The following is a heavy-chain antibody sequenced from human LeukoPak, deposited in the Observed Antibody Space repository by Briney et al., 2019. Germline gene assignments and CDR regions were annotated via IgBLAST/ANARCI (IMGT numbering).Heavy chain of an antibody. CDR3: AKALDTYVYMGFDN. CDR2: INGGGDTT. CDR1: GFTFVSYA. V-gene: IGHV3-23*01. Sequence: GGSLRLSCAASGFTFVSYAMTWVRQAPGKGLEWVSAINGGGDTTYYADSVKGRFTVSRDKSTNTLFLQMSSLRAEDSAMYYCAKALDTYVYMGFDNWGQGTLVTVSS. J-gene: IGHJ4*02. D-gene: IGHD5-18*01.